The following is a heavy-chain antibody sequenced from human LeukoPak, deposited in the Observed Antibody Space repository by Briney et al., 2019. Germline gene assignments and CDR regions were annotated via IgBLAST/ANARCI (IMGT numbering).Heavy chain of an antibody. Sequence: GESLKISCKGSGYSFTSYWIGWGRQMPGKGLGWMGIIYPGDSDTRYSPSFQGQVPISADKSISTAYLQWSSLKASDTAMYYCARHMTEYSSSSFLGYWGQGTLVTVSS. CDR2: IYPGDSDT. J-gene: IGHJ4*02. D-gene: IGHD6-6*01. V-gene: IGHV5-51*01. CDR1: GYSFTSYW. CDR3: ARHMTEYSSSSFLGY.